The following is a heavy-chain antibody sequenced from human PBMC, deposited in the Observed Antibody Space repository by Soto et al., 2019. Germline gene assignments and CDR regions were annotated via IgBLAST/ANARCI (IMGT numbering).Heavy chain of an antibody. CDR2: ISGSGGGT. V-gene: IGHV3-23*01. CDR1: GFTFSNYA. D-gene: IGHD3-10*01. J-gene: IGHJ4*02. Sequence: GGSLRLSCAASGFTFSNYALTWVRQAPGKGLEWVSTISGSGGGTYYADSVKGRFTISRDISKNTLYLQMSTLRAEDTAVYYCAKGSGNYYGSGTYPEFDYWGQGTLVTVS. CDR3: AKGSGNYYGSGTYPEFDY.